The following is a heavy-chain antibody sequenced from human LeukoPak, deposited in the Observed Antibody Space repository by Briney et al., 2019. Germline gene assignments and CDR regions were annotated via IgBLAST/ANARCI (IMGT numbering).Heavy chain of an antibody. V-gene: IGHV1-69*06. Sequence: GASVTVSCTASGGTFSSYAISWVRQAPGQGLEWMGGIIPIFGTANYAQKFQGRVTITADKSTSTAYMELSSLRSEDTAVYYCARAPADYGDPHFDYWGQGTLVTVSS. D-gene: IGHD4-17*01. J-gene: IGHJ4*02. CDR1: GGTFSSYA. CDR2: IIPIFGTA. CDR3: ARAPADYGDPHFDY.